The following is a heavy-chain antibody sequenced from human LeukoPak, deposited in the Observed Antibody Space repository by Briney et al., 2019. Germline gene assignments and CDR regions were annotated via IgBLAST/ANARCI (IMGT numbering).Heavy chain of an antibody. CDR2: FSVSGSTI. V-gene: IGHV3-11*01. D-gene: IGHD3-10*01. CDR1: DFTSADYT. Sequence: LKPSGQALDFTSADYTWTWFRKAPGRGLDWVSSFSVSGSTIYYADSVKGRFTISRDNAKNSLYLQMNSLRAEDTAVYYCARALELWFGEGTNFDYWGQGTLVTVSS. CDR3: ARALELWFGEGTNFDY. J-gene: IGHJ4*02.